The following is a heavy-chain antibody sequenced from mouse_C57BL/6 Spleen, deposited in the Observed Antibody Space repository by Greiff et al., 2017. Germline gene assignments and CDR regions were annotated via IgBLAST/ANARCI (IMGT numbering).Heavy chain of an antibody. CDR1: GYSITSGYY. D-gene: IGHD2-2*01. V-gene: IGHV3-6*01. Sequence: EVKLEESGPGLVKPSQSLSLTCSVTGYSITSGYYWNWIRQFPGNKLEWMGYISYDGSNNYNPSLKNRISITRDTSKNQFFLKLNSVTTEDTATYYCARGPGGYDGFDYWGQGTTLTVSS. CDR3: ARGPGGYDGFDY. J-gene: IGHJ2*01. CDR2: ISYDGSN.